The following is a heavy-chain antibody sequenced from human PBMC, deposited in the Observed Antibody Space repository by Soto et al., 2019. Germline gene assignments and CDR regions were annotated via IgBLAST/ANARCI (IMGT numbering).Heavy chain of an antibody. Sequence: PXSTLSLPFTVSGGSISSGRYYWSWLRQPPGKGRDWIGYIYYSGSTNYNPSLKSPVTISVDTSKNQFSLKLSSVTAADTAVYYCARVFSGWYWCDPWGQGTLVTVSS. J-gene: IGHJ5*02. CDR1: GGSISSGRYY. CDR3: ARVFSGWYWCDP. CDR2: IYYSGST. D-gene: IGHD6-19*01. V-gene: IGHV4-61*01.